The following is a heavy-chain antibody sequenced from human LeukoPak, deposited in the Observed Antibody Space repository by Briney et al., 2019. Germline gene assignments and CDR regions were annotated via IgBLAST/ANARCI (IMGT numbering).Heavy chain of an antibody. CDR1: GFTFSSYA. V-gene: IGHV3-30-3*01. CDR3: ARDLGEMATTYVFDY. D-gene: IGHD5-24*01. CDR2: ISYDGSNK. Sequence: PGRSLRLSCAASGFTFSSYAMHWVRQAPGKGLEWVAVISYDGSNKYYADSVKGRFTISRDNSKNTLYLQMNSLRAEDTAVYYCARDLGEMATTYVFDYWGQGTLVTVSS. J-gene: IGHJ4*02.